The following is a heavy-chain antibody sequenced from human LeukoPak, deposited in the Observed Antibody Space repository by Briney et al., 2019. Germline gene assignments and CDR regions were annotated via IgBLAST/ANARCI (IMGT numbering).Heavy chain of an antibody. CDR2: ISSSSSYI. Sequence: GGSLRLSCAASGFTFSIYSMNWVRHAPGKGLEWVSSISSSSSYIYYADSVKGRFTISRDNAKNSLYLQMNSLRAEDTAVYYCARVGGDSGYDWYYYYYGMDVWGQGTTVTVSS. D-gene: IGHD5-12*01. V-gene: IGHV3-21*01. CDR1: GFTFSIYS. J-gene: IGHJ6*02. CDR3: ARVGGDSGYDWYYYYYGMDV.